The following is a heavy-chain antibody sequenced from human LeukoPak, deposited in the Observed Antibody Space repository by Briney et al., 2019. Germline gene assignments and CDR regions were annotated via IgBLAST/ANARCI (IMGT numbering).Heavy chain of an antibody. CDR1: GFTFSSYG. J-gene: IGHJ4*02. V-gene: IGHV3-30*03. CDR3: ARGSRSHNGNYYVY. Sequence: GGSLRLSCAASGFTFSSYGMHWVRQAPGKGLEWVAVISDDGNTKYYADSVKGRFTISRDNSENTLYLQWNNLRAADAAIYYCARGSRSHNGNYYVYWGQGTLVTVSS. D-gene: IGHD1-26*01. CDR2: ISDDGNTK.